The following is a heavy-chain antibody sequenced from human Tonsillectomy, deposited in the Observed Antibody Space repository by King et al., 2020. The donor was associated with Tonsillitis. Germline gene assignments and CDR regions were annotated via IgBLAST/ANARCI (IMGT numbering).Heavy chain of an antibody. J-gene: IGHJ5*02. CDR1: GGSVSSGSYY. V-gene: IGHV4-61*01. D-gene: IGHD3-9*01. Sequence: VQLQESGPGLVKPSETLSLTCTVSGGSVSSGSYYWSWIRQPPGKGLEWIGYIYYSGSTNYNPSLKSRVTISLDTSKNQFSLKLSSVTAADTAVYYCARVYYDILTGYAPQGCLDPWGQGTLVTVSS. CDR2: IYYSGST. CDR3: ARVYYDILTGYAPQGCLDP.